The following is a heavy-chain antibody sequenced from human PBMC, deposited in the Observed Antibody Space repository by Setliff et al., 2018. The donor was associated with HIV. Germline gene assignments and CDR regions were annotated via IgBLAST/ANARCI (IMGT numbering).Heavy chain of an antibody. CDR1: GDSISGYH. J-gene: IGHJ3*02. CDR3: ARDRGPYCSSGNLDHDI. V-gene: IGHV4-4*07. D-gene: IGHD2-15*01. Sequence: SETLSLTCTVSGDSISGYHWSWIRQPAGKGLEWIGRAYMSVTSNYNPSLRSRVTMSVDTSKNQFFLRVTSVTSADTAVYYCARDRGPYCSSGNLDHDIWGQGTMVTVSS. CDR2: AYMSVTS.